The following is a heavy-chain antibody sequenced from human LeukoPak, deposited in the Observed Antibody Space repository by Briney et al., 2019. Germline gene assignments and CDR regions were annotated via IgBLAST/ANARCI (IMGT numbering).Heavy chain of an antibody. CDR2: IYYSGST. V-gene: IGHV4-31*03. CDR1: GGSISSGGYY. D-gene: IGHD3-3*01. J-gene: IGHJ6*02. Sequence: SETLSLTCTVSGGSISSGGYYWSWIRQHPGKGLEWIGYIYYSGSTYYNPSLKSRVTISVDTSKNQFSLKLSSVTAVDTAVYYCARLPYFPSSWSGYYYYYYYGMDVWGQGTTVTVSS. CDR3: ARLPYFPSSWSGYYYYYYYGMDV.